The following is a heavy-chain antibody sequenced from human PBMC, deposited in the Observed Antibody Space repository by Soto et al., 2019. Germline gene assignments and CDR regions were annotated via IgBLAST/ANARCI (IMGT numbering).Heavy chain of an antibody. Sequence: ASVKVSCKASGYTFTGYYMHWVRQAPGQGLEWMGWINPNSGGTNYAQKFQGWVTMTRDTSISTAYMELSRLRSDDTAVYYCARSHPGIAAAGDSGKRGFDYWGQGTLVTVSS. D-gene: IGHD6-13*01. J-gene: IGHJ4*02. V-gene: IGHV1-2*04. CDR2: INPNSGGT. CDR3: ARSHPGIAAAGDSGKRGFDY. CDR1: GYTFTGYY.